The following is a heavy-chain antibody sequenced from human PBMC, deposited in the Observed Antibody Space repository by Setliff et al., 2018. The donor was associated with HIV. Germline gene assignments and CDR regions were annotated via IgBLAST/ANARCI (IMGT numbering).Heavy chain of an antibody. CDR1: GYTFTDFG. V-gene: IGHV1-18*01. Sequence: ASVKVSCKASGYTFTDFGITWVRQAPGQGLEWMGWIGAFNGNTHYPQNLRGRVTMTTDTSTRTAYMELRSLRSDDTAVYFCARAGAAETSHFDYWGQGTLVTVSS. D-gene: IGHD2-15*01. J-gene: IGHJ4*02. CDR2: IGAFNGNT. CDR3: ARAGAAETSHFDY.